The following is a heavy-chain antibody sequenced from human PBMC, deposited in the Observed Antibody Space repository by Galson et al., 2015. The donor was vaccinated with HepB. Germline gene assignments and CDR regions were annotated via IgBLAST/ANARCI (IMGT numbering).Heavy chain of an antibody. Sequence: SLRLSCAASGFTFSSYSMNWVRQAPGKGLEWVSYVSSSSSTIYYADSVKGRFTISRDNAKNSLYLQMNSLRAEDTAAYYCARESSTDIGVGWYFDLWGRGTLVTVSS. V-gene: IGHV3-48*01. D-gene: IGHD2-15*01. CDR1: GFTFSSYS. CDR3: ARESSTDIGVGWYFDL. CDR2: VSSSSSTI. J-gene: IGHJ2*01.